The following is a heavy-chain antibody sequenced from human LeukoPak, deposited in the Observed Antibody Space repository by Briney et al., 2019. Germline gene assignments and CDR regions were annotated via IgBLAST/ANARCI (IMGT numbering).Heavy chain of an antibody. CDR1: GGSISSGGYY. D-gene: IGHD2-2*01. CDR2: ISGGGGST. Sequence: LSLTCTVSGGSISSGGYYWSWVRRAPGKGLEWVSAISGGGGSTYYADSVKGRFTISRDNSENTLFLQMNSLRAEDTAVYYCARDLGHPSSTSCPCAFDIWGQGTMVTVSS. V-gene: IGHV3-23*01. CDR3: ARDLGHPSSTSCPCAFDI. J-gene: IGHJ3*02.